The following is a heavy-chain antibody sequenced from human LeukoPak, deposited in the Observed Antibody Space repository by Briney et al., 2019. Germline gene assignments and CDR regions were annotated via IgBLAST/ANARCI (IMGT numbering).Heavy chain of an antibody. Sequence: GGSLRLSCEASGFTFNIYAMTWVRQAPGKGLEWVAVISGNSGNTYYADSVKGRFTISRDNSKNTLNLQMNSLGAEDTAIYYCAKGRLRDYYDNRGPDALHIWGQGTMVTVSS. V-gene: IGHV3-23*01. CDR3: AKGRLRDYYDNRGPDALHI. CDR2: ISGNSGNT. J-gene: IGHJ3*02. CDR1: GFTFNIYA. D-gene: IGHD3-22*01.